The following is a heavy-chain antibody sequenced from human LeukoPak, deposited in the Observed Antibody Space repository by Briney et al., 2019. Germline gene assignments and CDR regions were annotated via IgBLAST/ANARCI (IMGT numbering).Heavy chain of an antibody. CDR1: GGSISSYY. CDR2: IYYSGST. Sequence: SETLSLTCTVSGGSISSYYWSWIRQPPGKGLEWIGYIYYSGSTNYNPSLKSRVTISVDTSKNQFSLKLSSVTAADTAVYYCARSALIRGVQPKVPYYFDYWGQGTLVIVSS. J-gene: IGHJ4*02. CDR3: ARSALIRGVQPKVPYYFDY. D-gene: IGHD3-10*01. V-gene: IGHV4-59*01.